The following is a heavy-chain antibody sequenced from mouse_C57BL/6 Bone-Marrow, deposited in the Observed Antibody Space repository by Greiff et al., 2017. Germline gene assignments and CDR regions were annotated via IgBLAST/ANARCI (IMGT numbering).Heavy chain of an antibody. CDR2: IHPNSGST. CDR1: GYTFTSYW. D-gene: IGHD1-1*01. J-gene: IGHJ2*01. V-gene: IGHV1-64*01. Sequence: QVQLQQPGAELVKPGASVKLSCKASGYTFTSYWMHWVKQRPGQGLEWIGMIHPNSGSTNYNEKFKSKATLPVAKSSSTAYMQLSSLTSEASAVXVCARERLITTVVFDYWGQGTTLTGSS. CDR3: ARERLITTVVFDY.